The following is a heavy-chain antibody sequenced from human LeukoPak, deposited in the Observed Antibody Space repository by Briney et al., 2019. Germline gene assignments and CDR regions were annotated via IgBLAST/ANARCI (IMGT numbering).Heavy chain of an antibody. D-gene: IGHD3-22*01. V-gene: IGHV3-53*01. CDR1: GFTVSGNY. CDR3: ARCTYYYDSSGYYYRYYFDS. CDR2: IYSGGST. Sequence: GGSLRLSCAASGFTVSGNYMSWVRQAPGKGLEWVSVIYSGGSTYYADSVKGRFTISRDNSKNTLFLQMNSLRAEDTAVYYCARCTYYYDSSGYYYRYYFDSWGQGTLVTVSS. J-gene: IGHJ4*02.